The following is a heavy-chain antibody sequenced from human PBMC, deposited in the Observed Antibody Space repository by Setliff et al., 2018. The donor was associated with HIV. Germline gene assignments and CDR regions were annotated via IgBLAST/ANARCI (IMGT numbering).Heavy chain of an antibody. CDR1: GGSFSGYY. D-gene: IGHD6-13*01. CDR2: INHSGST. CDR3: AAASSWDPLLDY. Sequence: PSETLSLTCAVYGGSFSGYYWSWIRQPPGKGLEWIGEINHSGSTNYNPSLKSRVTISVDKSKSQFSLKLNSVTAADTAVYYCAAASSWDPLLDYWGQGTLVTVSS. J-gene: IGHJ4*02. V-gene: IGHV4-34*01.